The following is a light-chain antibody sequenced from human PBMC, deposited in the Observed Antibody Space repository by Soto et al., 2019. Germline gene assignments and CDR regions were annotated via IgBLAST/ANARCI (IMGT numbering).Light chain of an antibody. CDR2: AAS. J-gene: IGKJ3*01. CDR1: QGISSY. CDR3: QQYYSYPL. V-gene: IGKV1-8*01. Sequence: AIRMTQSPSSLSASTGDRVTITCRASQGISSYLAWYQQKPGKAPKLLIYAASTLQSGVPSRFSGSGSGIDFTLTISCLQSEDFATYYWQQYYSYPLFGPGTKVDIK.